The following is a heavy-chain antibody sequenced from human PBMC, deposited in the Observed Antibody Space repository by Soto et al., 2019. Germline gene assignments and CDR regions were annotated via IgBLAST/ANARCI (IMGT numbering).Heavy chain of an antibody. D-gene: IGHD4-4*01. Sequence: GGSLRLSCAASGFTFSSYGMHWVRQAPGKGLEWVAVISYDGSNKYYADSVKGRFTISGDNSKNTLYLQMNSLRAEDTAVYYCAKEGGWQSNYFFDYWGQGTLVTVSS. V-gene: IGHV3-30*18. J-gene: IGHJ4*02. CDR1: GFTFSSYG. CDR3: AKEGGWQSNYFFDY. CDR2: ISYDGSNK.